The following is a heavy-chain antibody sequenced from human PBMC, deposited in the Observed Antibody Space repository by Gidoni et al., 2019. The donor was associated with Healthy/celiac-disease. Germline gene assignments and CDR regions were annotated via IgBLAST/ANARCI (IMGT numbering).Heavy chain of an antibody. CDR1: GYSFPSYW. V-gene: IGHV5-10-1*03. Sequence: EVQLVPSGAEVKKPGESLRLSCKGSGYSFPSYWISWVRQLPGKGLEWMGKIDPSDSYTNYSPSFQGHVTVSADKSISTAYLQWSSLKASDSAMYYCARHRLRFLGDGMDVWGQGTTVTVSS. CDR3: ARHRLRFLGDGMDV. CDR2: IDPSDSYT. J-gene: IGHJ6*02. D-gene: IGHD3-3*01.